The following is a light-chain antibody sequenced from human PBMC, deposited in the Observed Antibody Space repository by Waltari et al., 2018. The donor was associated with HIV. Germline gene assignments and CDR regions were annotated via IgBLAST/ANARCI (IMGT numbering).Light chain of an antibody. J-gene: IGLJ3*02. Sequence: QSALTQPASVSGSPRKSITIPCTGAGSDVAGCTYVSWYQQPPGKAPKLMIYEVSNRPSGVSNRFSGSKSGNTASLTISGLRAEDEADYYCSSYTGSSSVVFGGGTKLTVL. CDR3: SSYTGSSSVV. CDR2: EVS. V-gene: IGLV2-14*01. CDR1: GSDVAGCTY.